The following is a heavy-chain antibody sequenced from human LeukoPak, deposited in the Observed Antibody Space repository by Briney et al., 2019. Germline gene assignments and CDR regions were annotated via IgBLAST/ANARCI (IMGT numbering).Heavy chain of an antibody. CDR3: ARASGHYYYYYMDV. CDR2: IYRNGST. J-gene: IGHJ6*03. CDR1: HYSISSGYY. V-gene: IGHV4-38-2*02. D-gene: IGHD1-26*01. Sequence: PSETLSLTCTVSHYSISSGYYWGWIRQPPGKGLEWIGTIYRNGSTYFNPSLKSRVTISVDTSKNQFSLKLSSVTAADTAVYYCARASGHYYYYYMDVWAKGTTVTISS.